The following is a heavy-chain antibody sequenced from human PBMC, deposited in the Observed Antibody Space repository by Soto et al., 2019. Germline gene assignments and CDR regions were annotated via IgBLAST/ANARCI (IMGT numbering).Heavy chain of an antibody. D-gene: IGHD6-6*01. CDR2: IKSKTDGGTT. V-gene: IGHV3-15*01. CDR1: GFTFSNAW. CDR3: TMWQLVGGWFDP. Sequence: EVQLVESGGGLVKPGGSLRLSCAASGFTFSNAWMSWVRQAPGKGLEWVGRIKSKTDGGTTDYAAPVKGRFTISRDDSKNTLYLQMNSLKTEDTAVYYCTMWQLVGGWFDPWGQGTLVTVSS. J-gene: IGHJ5*02.